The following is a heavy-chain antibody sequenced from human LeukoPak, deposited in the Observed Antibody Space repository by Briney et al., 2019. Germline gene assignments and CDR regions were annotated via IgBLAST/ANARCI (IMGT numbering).Heavy chain of an antibody. Sequence: QPSETLSLTCTVSGGSISSYYWSWIRQPPGKGLEWIGYIYYSGSTNYNPSLKSRVTISVDTSKNQFSLKLSSVTAADTAVYYCATFPYGGNPEGFDYWGQGTLVTVSS. CDR2: IYYSGST. D-gene: IGHD4-23*01. J-gene: IGHJ4*02. CDR1: GGSISSYY. V-gene: IGHV4-59*01. CDR3: ATFPYGGNPEGFDY.